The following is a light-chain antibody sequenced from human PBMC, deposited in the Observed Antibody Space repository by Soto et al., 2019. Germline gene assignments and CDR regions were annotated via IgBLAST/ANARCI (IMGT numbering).Light chain of an antibody. CDR3: QQSYSAPVT. Sequence: DIQMTQSPSSLSASIGDRVTITCRASQSISSYLNWFQQKPGEAPKLLIQAASSLQSGVPSRFSGSGSGTDFTLTINSLQAEDFAVYYCQQSYSAPVTFGQGTKL. J-gene: IGKJ2*01. V-gene: IGKV1-39*01. CDR2: AAS. CDR1: QSISSY.